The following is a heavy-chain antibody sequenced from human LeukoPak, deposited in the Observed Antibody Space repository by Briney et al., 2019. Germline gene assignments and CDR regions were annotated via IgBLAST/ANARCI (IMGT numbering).Heavy chain of an antibody. V-gene: IGHV3-21*01. J-gene: IGHJ4*02. CDR2: ISSSSSYI. D-gene: IGHD3-22*01. CDR3: ARLRSSYYSSLL. Sequence: PGGSLRLSCAASGFTFSSYSVNWVRQAPGKGLEWVSSISSSSSYIYYADSVKGRFTISRDNAKNSLYLQMNSLRAEDTAVYYCARLRSSYYSSLLWGQGTLVTVSS. CDR1: GFTFSSYS.